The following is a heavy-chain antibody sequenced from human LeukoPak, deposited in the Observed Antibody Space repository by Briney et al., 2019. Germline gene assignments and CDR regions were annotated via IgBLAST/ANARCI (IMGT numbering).Heavy chain of an antibody. Sequence: GESLKISCKGSGYSFTSYWTGWVRQMPGKGLEWMGIIYPGDSDTRYSPSFQGQVTISADKSISTAYLQWSSLKASDTAMYYCARLRITMVRGVDDAFDIWGQGTMVTVSS. J-gene: IGHJ3*02. V-gene: IGHV5-51*01. CDR3: ARLRITMVRGVDDAFDI. D-gene: IGHD3-10*01. CDR1: GYSFTSYW. CDR2: IYPGDSDT.